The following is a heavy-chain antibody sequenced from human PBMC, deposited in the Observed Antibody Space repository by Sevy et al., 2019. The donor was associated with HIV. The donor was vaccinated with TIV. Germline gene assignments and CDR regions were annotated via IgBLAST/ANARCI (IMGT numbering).Heavy chain of an antibody. CDR2: IHDSGNT. CDR1: AGSISSYY. CDR3: ARAPPVRSGDDSLNWFDP. Sequence: SETLSLTCTVSAGSISSYYWSWIRQPPGKGLEWIAYIHDSGNTNYNPSLKSRVTISIDTSKNRFSLKLSSVTAADTALYYCARAPPVRSGDDSLNWFDPWGQGTLVTVSS. D-gene: IGHD5-12*01. V-gene: IGHV4-59*01. J-gene: IGHJ5*02.